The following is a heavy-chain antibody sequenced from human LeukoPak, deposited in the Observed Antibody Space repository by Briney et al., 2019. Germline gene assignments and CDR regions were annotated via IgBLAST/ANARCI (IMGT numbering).Heavy chain of an antibody. V-gene: IGHV1-69*13. D-gene: IGHD6-19*01. CDR2: IIPIFGTA. J-gene: IGHJ6*02. Sequence: SVKVSCKASGGTFSSYAISWVRQVPGQGLEWMGGIIPIFGTANYAQKFQGRVTITADESTSTAYMELSSLRSEDTAVYYCARADRAVAGNYYYGMDVWGQGTTVTVSS. CDR1: GGTFSSYA. CDR3: ARADRAVAGNYYYGMDV.